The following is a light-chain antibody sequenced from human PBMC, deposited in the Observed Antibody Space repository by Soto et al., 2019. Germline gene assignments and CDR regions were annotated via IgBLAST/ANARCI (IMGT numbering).Light chain of an antibody. J-gene: IGKJ4*01. CDR2: DAS. V-gene: IGKV3-11*01. Sequence: EIVLTQSPATLPLSPGERATLSCRASQSVGSHLGWYQQKPGQAPRLLIYDASNRATGIPDRFTGSGSGTDFTLTISSLEPEDFAVYYCQQRRDWLLTFGGGTKVEI. CDR3: QQRRDWLLT. CDR1: QSVGSH.